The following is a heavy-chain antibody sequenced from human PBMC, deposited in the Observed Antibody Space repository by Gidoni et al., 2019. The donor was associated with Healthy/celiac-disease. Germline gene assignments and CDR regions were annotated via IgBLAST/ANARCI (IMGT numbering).Heavy chain of an antibody. CDR3: AKDSNNYDILTGPDYYYYGMDV. CDR1: GFTFSSYG. J-gene: IGHJ6*02. Sequence: QVLLVESGGGVVQPGRSLRLSCAASGFTFSSYGMHWVRQAPGKGLEWVAVISYDGSNKYYADSVKGRFTISRDNSKNTLYLQMNSLRAEDTAVYYCAKDSNNYDILTGPDYYYYGMDVWGQGTTVTVSS. D-gene: IGHD3-9*01. V-gene: IGHV3-30*18. CDR2: ISYDGSNK.